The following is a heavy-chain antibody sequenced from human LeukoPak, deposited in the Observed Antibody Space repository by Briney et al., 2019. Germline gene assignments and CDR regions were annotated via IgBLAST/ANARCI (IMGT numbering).Heavy chain of an antibody. Sequence: ASVKVSCKASGYTFTGYYMHWVRQAPGQGLEWMGWINPNSGGTNYAQKFQGRVTMTRDTSISTAYMELSRLRSDDTAVYYCARDGVLRYFDWLSTSTLEYYYYYYMDVWGKGITVTISS. CDR1: GYTFTGYY. CDR2: INPNSGGT. CDR3: ARDGVLRYFDWLSTSTLEYYYYYYMDV. D-gene: IGHD3-9*01. V-gene: IGHV1-2*02. J-gene: IGHJ6*03.